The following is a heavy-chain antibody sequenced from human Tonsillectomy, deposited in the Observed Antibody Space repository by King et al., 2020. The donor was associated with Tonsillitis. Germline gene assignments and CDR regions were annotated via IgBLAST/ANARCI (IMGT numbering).Heavy chain of an antibody. J-gene: IGHJ3*01. CDR3: ARGPNGGNLLFHV. CDR2: IFNNGNT. D-gene: IGHD4-23*01. CDR1: GGSNRSYH. Sequence: QLQESGPGLVKPSETLSLTCTVSGGSNRSYHCSWIRQPPGKGLECMGYIFNNGNTNYNPSLKSRFTMSVDTSKNQFSLRLRSVTAADTAVYYCARGPNGGNLLFHVWGQGTMVTVSS. V-gene: IGHV4-59*01.